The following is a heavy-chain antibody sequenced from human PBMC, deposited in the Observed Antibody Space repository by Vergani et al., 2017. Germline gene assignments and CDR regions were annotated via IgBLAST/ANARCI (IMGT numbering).Heavy chain of an antibody. Sequence: EVQLVESGGGLLQPGGSLRLSCAASGFTFSIYEINWVRQAPGKGLEWVSYIGSRGSTIYYADSVKGRFTISRDNSKNSQYLQMNSLRAEDTAVYYCARGGDCSSTSCYAYYYYGMDVWGQGTTVTVSS. D-gene: IGHD2-2*03. J-gene: IGHJ6*02. V-gene: IGHV3-48*03. CDR2: IGSRGSTI. CDR3: ARGGDCSSTSCYAYYYYGMDV. CDR1: GFTFSIYE.